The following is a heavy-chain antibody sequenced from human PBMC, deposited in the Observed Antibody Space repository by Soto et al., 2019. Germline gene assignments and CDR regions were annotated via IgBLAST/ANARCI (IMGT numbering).Heavy chain of an antibody. CDR3: ARGIIAGPGRDYFDY. D-gene: IGHD6-13*01. CDR1: GFTFSSYG. Sequence: QVQLVESGGGVVQPGRSLRLSCAASGFTFSSYGMHWVRQAPGKGLEWVAVIRYDGTNKYYAESVKGRFTISRDNSKNTLYLQMGSLRLDDTAVYYCARGIIAGPGRDYFDYWGQGTLVTVSS. V-gene: IGHV3-33*01. J-gene: IGHJ4*02. CDR2: IRYDGTNK.